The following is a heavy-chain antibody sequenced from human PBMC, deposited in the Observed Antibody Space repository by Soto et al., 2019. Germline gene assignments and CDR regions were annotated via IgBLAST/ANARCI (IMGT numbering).Heavy chain of an antibody. CDR3: ARGDGVTHDY. CDR2: INHSGST. CDR1: GGSFSGYY. J-gene: IGHJ4*02. D-gene: IGHD2-21*02. V-gene: IGHV4-34*01. Sequence: SETLSLTCAVYGGSFSGYYWSWIRQPPGKGLEWIGEINHSGSTNYNPSLKSRVTISVDTSKNQFSLKLSSVTAADTAVYYCARGDGVTHDYWGQGTLVTVS.